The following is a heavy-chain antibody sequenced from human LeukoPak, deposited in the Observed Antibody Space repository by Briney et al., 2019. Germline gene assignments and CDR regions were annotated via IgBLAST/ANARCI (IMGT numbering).Heavy chain of an antibody. CDR2: INTNTGNP. D-gene: IGHD6-13*01. J-gene: IGHJ4*02. Sequence: GASVKVSCKASGYTFTSYGISWVRQAPGQGLEWMGWINTNTGNPTYAQGFTGRFVFSLDTSVSTAYLQISSLKAEDTAVYYCARVGSIRIAAAGSHYWGQGTLVTVSS. CDR1: GYTFTSYG. CDR3: ARVGSIRIAAAGSHY. V-gene: IGHV7-4-1*02.